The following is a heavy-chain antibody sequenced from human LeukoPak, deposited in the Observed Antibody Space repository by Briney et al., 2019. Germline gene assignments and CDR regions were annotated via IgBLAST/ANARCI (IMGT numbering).Heavy chain of an antibody. CDR2: ISSSSSYI. CDR1: GFTFSSYN. D-gene: IGHD5-12*01. CDR3: ARDVSLGYSGYGGSFDP. V-gene: IGHV3-21*01. Sequence: GGSLRLSCAASGFTFSSYNMNWVRQAPGKGLEWVSSISSSSSYIYYADSVKGRFTISRDNAKNSLYLQMNSLRAEDAAVYYCARDVSLGYSGYGGSFDPCGRGTLVTVSS. J-gene: IGHJ5*02.